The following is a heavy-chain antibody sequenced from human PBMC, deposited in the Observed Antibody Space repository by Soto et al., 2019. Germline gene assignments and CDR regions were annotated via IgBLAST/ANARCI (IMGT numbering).Heavy chain of an antibody. V-gene: IGHV3-13*01. CDR3: ARVLGGGANYYYGMDV. D-gene: IGHD1-26*01. CDR2: IGTAGDT. J-gene: IGHJ6*02. CDR1: GFTFSSYD. Sequence: EVQLVESGGGLVQPGGSLRLSCAASGFTFSSYDMHWVRQATGKGLEWVSAIGTAGDTYYPGSVKGRFTISRENAKNSLYLKMNSLRAGDTAVYYCARVLGGGANYYYGMDVWGQGTTVTVSS.